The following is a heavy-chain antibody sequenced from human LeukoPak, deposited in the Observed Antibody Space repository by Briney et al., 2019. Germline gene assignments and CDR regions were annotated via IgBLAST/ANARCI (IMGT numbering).Heavy chain of an antibody. CDR3: ARDVTENWYFDL. CDR2: IYHSGST. Sequence: SQTLSLTCAVSGGSISSGGYSWSWIRQPPGKGLEWIGYIYHSGSTYYNPSLKSRVTISVDRSKNQFSLKLSSVTAADTAVYYCARDVTENWYFDLWGRGTLVTVSS. D-gene: IGHD2-21*02. J-gene: IGHJ2*01. V-gene: IGHV4-30-2*01. CDR1: GGSISSGGYS.